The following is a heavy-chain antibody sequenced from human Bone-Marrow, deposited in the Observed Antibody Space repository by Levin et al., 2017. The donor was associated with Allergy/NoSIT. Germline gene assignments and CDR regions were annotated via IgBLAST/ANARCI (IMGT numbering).Heavy chain of an antibody. Sequence: GGSLRLSCAASGFTFSSYAMSWVRQAPGKGLEWVSGISGDGVRIYYGDSVKGRFTISRDNSKNTLYLQMNSLRDEDTAVYYCAKDKEESTSWYEYFDFWGKGTLVTVSS. D-gene: IGHD6-13*01. CDR2: ISGDGVRI. CDR1: GFTFSSYA. V-gene: IGHV3-23*01. CDR3: AKDKEESTSWYEYFDF. J-gene: IGHJ4*02.